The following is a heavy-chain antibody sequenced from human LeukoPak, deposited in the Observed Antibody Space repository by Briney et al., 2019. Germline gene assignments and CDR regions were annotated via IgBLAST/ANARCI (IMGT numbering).Heavy chain of an antibody. J-gene: IGHJ6*03. CDR3: ARHAVLGVGYYYYYFMDV. CDR2: IYYSGST. D-gene: IGHD2-8*02. Sequence: SETLSLTCTVSGGSISSSSYYWGWIRQPPGKGLEWIGSIYYSGSTYCNPSLKSRVTISVDTSKNQFSLKLSSVPAADTAVYYCARHAVLGVGYYYYYFMDVWGKGTTVTVSS. V-gene: IGHV4-39*01. CDR1: GGSISSSSYY.